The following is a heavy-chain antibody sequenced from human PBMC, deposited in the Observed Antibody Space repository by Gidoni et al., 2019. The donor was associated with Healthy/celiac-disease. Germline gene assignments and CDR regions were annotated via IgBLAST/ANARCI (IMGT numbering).Heavy chain of an antibody. D-gene: IGHD1-1*01. V-gene: IGHV4-34*01. CDR1: GGSFSGYY. CDR3: AIGFTGTPADYFDY. J-gene: IGHJ4*02. Sequence: QVQLQQRGAGRWNPSETLSLTCAVYGGSFSGYYWSWIRQPPGKGLEWIGEINHSGSTNYNPSLKSRVTISVDTSKNQFFLKLSSVTAADTAVYYCAIGFTGTPADYFDYWGQGTLVTVSS. CDR2: INHSGST.